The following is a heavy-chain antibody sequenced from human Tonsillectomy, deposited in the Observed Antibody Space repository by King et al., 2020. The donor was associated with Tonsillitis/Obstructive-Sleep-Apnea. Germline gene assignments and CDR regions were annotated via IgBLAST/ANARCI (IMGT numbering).Heavy chain of an antibody. CDR1: GGSFSGYY. CDR3: AGGYETIDY. V-gene: IGHV4-34*01. Sequence: VQLQQWGAGLLKPSETLSLTCAVYGGSFSGYYWSWIRQHPGKGLEWIGEINHSGSTYYNPSLKNRVTISVDTSKNQFSLKLSSVTAADTAVYYCAGGYETIDYWGQGTLVTVSS. D-gene: IGHD5-12*01. J-gene: IGHJ4*02. CDR2: INHSGST.